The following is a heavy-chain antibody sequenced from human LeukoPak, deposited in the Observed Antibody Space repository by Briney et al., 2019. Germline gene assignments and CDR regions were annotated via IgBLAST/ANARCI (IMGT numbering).Heavy chain of an antibody. J-gene: IGHJ4*02. CDR3: ASDSSGFY. Sequence: PGGSPRLSCAASGFTFSSYSMNWVRQAPGKGLEWVTSISSSSIYIYYADSVKGRFPISRDNPKNSLYLQTNNLSAEDTAVYSCASDSSGFYWGQGTLVTVSS. D-gene: IGHD3-22*01. CDR1: GFTFSSYS. V-gene: IGHV3-21*01. CDR2: ISSSSIYI.